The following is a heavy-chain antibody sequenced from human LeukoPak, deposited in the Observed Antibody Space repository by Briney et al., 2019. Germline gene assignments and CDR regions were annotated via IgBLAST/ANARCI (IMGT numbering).Heavy chain of an antibody. Sequence: SETLSLTCTVSGGSISSGTYYWSWIRQPAGKGLEWIGRIHTRSTNYNPSLKSRVTMSVDTSKNQFSLKLSSVTAADTAVYYCARDQYYYDSSGYLFDYWGQGTLVTVSS. CDR3: ARDQYYYDSSGYLFDY. J-gene: IGHJ4*02. V-gene: IGHV4-61*02. CDR2: IHTRST. D-gene: IGHD3-22*01. CDR1: GGSISSGTYY.